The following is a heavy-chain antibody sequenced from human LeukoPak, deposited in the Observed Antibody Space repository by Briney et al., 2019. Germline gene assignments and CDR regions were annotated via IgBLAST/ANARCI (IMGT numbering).Heavy chain of an antibody. Sequence: GGSLRLSCAASGVTFSSYSRNWVRQAPGKGLEWVSDISRSRSEIHYAPSVTGRFTITRDNAKNSVYLQMNSLRVEDTAVYYCARDSGRYGYYMDLWAKGTTVTVSS. CDR1: GVTFSSYS. CDR3: ARDSGRYGYYMDL. CDR2: ISRSRSEI. D-gene: IGHD1-26*01. J-gene: IGHJ6*04. V-gene: IGHV3-21*05.